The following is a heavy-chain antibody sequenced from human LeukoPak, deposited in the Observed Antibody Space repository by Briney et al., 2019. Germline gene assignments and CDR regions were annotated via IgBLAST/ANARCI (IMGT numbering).Heavy chain of an antibody. V-gene: IGHV3-74*01. J-gene: IGHJ4*02. Sequence: GGSLRLSCAASGFTFSSYWMRWVRQVPGKGPVWVSRLNEDGSSTSYADSVKGRFTISRDNAENTLYLQMNSLRVEDTAVYYCARDGYCSSSSCYPDYWGQGTLVTVSS. CDR2: LNEDGSST. CDR3: ARDGYCSSSSCYPDY. CDR1: GFTFSSYW. D-gene: IGHD2-2*01.